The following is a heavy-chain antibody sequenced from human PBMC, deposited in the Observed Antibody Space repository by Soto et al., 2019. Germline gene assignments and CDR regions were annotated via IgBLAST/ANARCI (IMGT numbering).Heavy chain of an antibody. CDR1: GGSISSGGYY. CDR2: IYYSGST. Sequence: SETLSLTCTVSGGSISSGGYYWSWIRQPPGKGLEWIGYIYYSGSTNYNPSLKSRVTISVDTSKNQFSLKLSSVTAADTAVYYCARLETGTTWVWFDPWGQGTLVTVSS. J-gene: IGHJ5*02. V-gene: IGHV4-61*08. CDR3: ARLETGTTWVWFDP. D-gene: IGHD1-7*01.